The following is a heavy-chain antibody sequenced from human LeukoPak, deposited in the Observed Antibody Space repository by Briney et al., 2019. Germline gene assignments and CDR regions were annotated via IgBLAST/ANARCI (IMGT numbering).Heavy chain of an antibody. V-gene: IGHV4-4*02. CDR3: ARAGIEDYYYYGMDV. CDR1: GGSISSSNW. J-gene: IGHJ6*02. Sequence: SETLSLTCAASGGSISSSNWWSWVRQPPGKGLQWIGEIYHSGSTNYNPSLKSRVTISVDKSKNQFTLKLSSVTAADTAVYYCARAGIEDYYYYGMDVWGQGTTVTVSS. CDR2: IYHSGST.